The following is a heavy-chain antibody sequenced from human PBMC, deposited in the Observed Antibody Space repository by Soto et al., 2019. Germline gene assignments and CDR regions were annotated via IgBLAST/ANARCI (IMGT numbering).Heavy chain of an antibody. J-gene: IGHJ4*02. CDR1: GGSNIRDGYY. CDR3: AGATPAGPAAF. CDR2: ISYSGSS. V-gene: IGHV4-31*03. Sequence: QVQLQESGPGLVKPSQTLSLTCTVSGGSNIRDGYYWSWIRQHPGKGLEWIAYISYSGSSYSNPSLKGRVTISADTSKNQFSLRLTLVPAAATAVYFCAGATPAGPAAFWAQGTLVTVSS. D-gene: IGHD6-13*01.